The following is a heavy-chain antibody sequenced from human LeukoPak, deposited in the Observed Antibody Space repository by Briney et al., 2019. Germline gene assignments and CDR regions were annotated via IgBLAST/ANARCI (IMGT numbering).Heavy chain of an antibody. D-gene: IGHD5-18*01. Sequence: GESLKISCKGSGDSFTSYWIGWVCQMPGKGLEWMGIIYPGDSDTRYSPSFQGQVTISADKSISTAYLQWSILKASDTAMYYCAKFDSYEAFDIWGQGTMVTVSS. CDR2: IYPGDSDT. V-gene: IGHV5-51*01. CDR3: AKFDSYEAFDI. CDR1: GDSFTSYW. J-gene: IGHJ3*02.